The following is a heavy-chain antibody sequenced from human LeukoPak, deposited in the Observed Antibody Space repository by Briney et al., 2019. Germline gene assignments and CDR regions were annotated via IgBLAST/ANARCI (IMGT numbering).Heavy chain of an antibody. D-gene: IGHD3-10*01. CDR2: INPNSGGT. Sequence: ASVKVSCKASGYTFTGYYMHWVRQAPGQGLEWMGWINPNSGGTNYAQKFQGGVTMTRDTSISTAYMELSRLRSDDTAVYYCARDRKMVGIAGGRFDYWGQGTLVTVSS. J-gene: IGHJ4*02. V-gene: IGHV1-2*02. CDR1: GYTFTGYY. CDR3: ARDRKMVGIAGGRFDY.